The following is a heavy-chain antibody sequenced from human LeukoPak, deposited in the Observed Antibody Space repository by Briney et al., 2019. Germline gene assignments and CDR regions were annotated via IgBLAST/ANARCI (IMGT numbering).Heavy chain of an antibody. Sequence: KPSETLSLTCIVSGGSISRNSYYWGWIRQPPGKGLEWIGNIYYSGNTYYNPSLQSRVTISLDTSKTQSSLRLRYVAAADTAVYYCARDLDNNWRYFDLWGRGTLVTVSS. CDR2: IYYSGNT. CDR3: ARDLDNNWRYFDL. J-gene: IGHJ2*01. CDR1: GGSISRNSYY. V-gene: IGHV4-39*07. D-gene: IGHD1-20*01.